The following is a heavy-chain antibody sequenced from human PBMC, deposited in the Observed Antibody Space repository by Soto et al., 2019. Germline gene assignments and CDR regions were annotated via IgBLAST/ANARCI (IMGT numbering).Heavy chain of an antibody. Sequence: ASVKVSCKASGYTFTSYGISWVRQAPGQGLEWMGWISAYNGNTNYAQKLQGRVTMTTDTSTSTAYMELRSLRSDDTAVYYCARDRVPAAVYYYYGMDVWGQGTTVTVSS. D-gene: IGHD2-2*01. CDR1: GYTFTSYG. CDR2: ISAYNGNT. CDR3: ARDRVPAAVYYYYGMDV. J-gene: IGHJ6*02. V-gene: IGHV1-18*01.